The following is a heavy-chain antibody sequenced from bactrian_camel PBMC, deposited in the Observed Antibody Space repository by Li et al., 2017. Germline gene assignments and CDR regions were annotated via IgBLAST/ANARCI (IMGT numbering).Heavy chain of an antibody. Sequence: VQLVESGGGSVQAGGSLRLTCAASGYTVSRTRMGWFRQAPGKEREGVAAIDRVGSTSYADSVKGRFTISVSQDYAGDTIYLQMNSLKPEDTAMYYCAVAWYKDITNLDDPDEYNYWGQGTQVTVS. CDR3: AVAWYKDITNLDDPDEYNY. CDR2: IDRVGST. V-gene: IGHV3S53*01. CDR1: GYTVSRTR. D-gene: IGHD1*01. J-gene: IGHJ4*01.